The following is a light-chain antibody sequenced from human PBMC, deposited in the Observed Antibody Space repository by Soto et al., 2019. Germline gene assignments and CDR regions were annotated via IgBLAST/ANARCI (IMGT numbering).Light chain of an antibody. CDR1: QSVSSSY. Sequence: EIVLTQSPGTLSLSPGERATLSCRASQSVSSSYLAWYQQKPGQAPTLLIYGASSRATGIPDRFSGSGSGTDFTLTIGRLEPEDFAVYYCQQYGSSPTFGQGTKVEIK. V-gene: IGKV3-20*01. J-gene: IGKJ1*01. CDR3: QQYGSSPT. CDR2: GAS.